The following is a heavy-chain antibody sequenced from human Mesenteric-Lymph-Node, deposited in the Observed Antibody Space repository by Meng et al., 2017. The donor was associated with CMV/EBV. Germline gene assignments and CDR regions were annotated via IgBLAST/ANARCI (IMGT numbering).Heavy chain of an antibody. CDR3: ARGSSYDILTGYFDY. V-gene: IGHV4-34*01. Sequence: QVPLHQWGAWLLRPSEPLSVTCAVYRGSFSGYYWNWFRQSPEKGLEWIGEINHSGSTTYNPSFTSRIIISVDTSTNQISLNMSSVTAADTAVYYCARGSSYDILTGYFDYWGQGALVTVSS. D-gene: IGHD3-9*01. J-gene: IGHJ4*02. CDR2: INHSGST. CDR1: RGSFSGYY.